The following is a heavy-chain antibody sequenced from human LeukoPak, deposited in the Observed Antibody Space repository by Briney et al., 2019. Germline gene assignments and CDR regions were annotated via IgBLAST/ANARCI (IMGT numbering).Heavy chain of an antibody. V-gene: IGHV3-33*01. D-gene: IGHD3-22*01. Sequence: PGGSLRLSCAASGFTFSSYGMHWVRQAPGKGLEWVAVIWYDGSNKYYADSVKGRFTISRDNSKNTLYLQMNSLRAEDTAVYYCARVPYYYDSSGYRMGYYYYYMDVWGKGTTVTVSS. CDR3: ARVPYYYDSSGYRMGYYYYYMDV. CDR2: IWYDGSNK. J-gene: IGHJ6*03. CDR1: GFTFSSYG.